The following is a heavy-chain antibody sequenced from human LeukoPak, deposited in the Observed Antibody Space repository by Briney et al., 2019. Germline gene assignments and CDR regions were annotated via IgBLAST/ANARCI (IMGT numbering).Heavy chain of an antibody. D-gene: IGHD1-14*01. CDR3: ARGIRVTASLLSVGFYFDD. V-gene: IGHV4-4*07. CDR2: IYTSGGT. J-gene: IGHJ4*02. Sequence: SATLTLISTVYGGSIGSGYWVGLRQPAGKGLEWIGRIYTSGGTRYNPSLRGRVTMSAVTSKNQFSLKLSSVTAADTAVYYCARGIRVTASLLSVGFYFDDWGQGTLVTVSS. CDR1: GGSIGSGY.